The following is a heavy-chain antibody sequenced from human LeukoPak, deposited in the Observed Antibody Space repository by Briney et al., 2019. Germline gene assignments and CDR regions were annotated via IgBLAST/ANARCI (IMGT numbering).Heavy chain of an antibody. CDR1: RFTFSSYG. CDR2: ISYDGSNK. J-gene: IGHJ4*02. V-gene: IGHV3-30*18. D-gene: IGHD6-13*01. Sequence: PGGSLRLSCAASRFTFSSYGMHWVRQAPGKGLEWVAVISYDGSNKYYADSVKGRFTISRDNSKNTLYLQMNSLRAEDTAVYYCAKASIAAAGDLNFDYWGQGTLVTVSS. CDR3: AKASIAAAGDLNFDY.